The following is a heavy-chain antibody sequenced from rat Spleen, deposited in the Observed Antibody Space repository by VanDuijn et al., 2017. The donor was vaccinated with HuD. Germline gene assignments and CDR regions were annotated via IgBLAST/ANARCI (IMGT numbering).Heavy chain of an antibody. V-gene: IGHV5-29*01. CDR2: ISYGDRSGHSST. Sequence: EVQLVESDGGLVQPGRSLKLSCAASGFTFSDYGMAWVRQGPTKGLEWVATISYGDRSGHSSTYYRDSVKGRFTISRDNAKSTLSLQMDSLRSEDTATYYCARHEYYDGSYYHYFDYWGQGVMVTVSS. J-gene: IGHJ2*01. CDR1: GFTFSDYG. D-gene: IGHD1-12*02. CDR3: ARHEYYDGSYYHYFDY.